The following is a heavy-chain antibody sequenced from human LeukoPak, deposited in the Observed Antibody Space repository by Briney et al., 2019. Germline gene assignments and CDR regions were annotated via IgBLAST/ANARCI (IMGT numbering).Heavy chain of an antibody. CDR3: ARPGIAVAWRAFDI. V-gene: IGHV1-3*01. J-gene: IGHJ3*02. D-gene: IGHD6-19*01. CDR1: GYTFTSYA. CDR2: INAGNGNT. Sequence: GASVKVSCKASGYTFTSYAMHWVRQAPGQRLEWMGWINAGNGNTKYSQKFQGRVTITRDTSASTAYMELSSLRSEDTAVYYCARPGIAVAWRAFDIWGQGTMVTVSS.